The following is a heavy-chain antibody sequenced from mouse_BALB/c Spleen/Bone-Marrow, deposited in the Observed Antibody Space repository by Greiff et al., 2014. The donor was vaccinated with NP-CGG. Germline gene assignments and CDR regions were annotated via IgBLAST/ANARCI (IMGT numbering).Heavy chain of an antibody. V-gene: IGHV1-7*01. CDR1: GHTFTSYW. CDR2: INPSTGYT. J-gene: IGHJ1*01. Sequence: SGAELAKPGASVKMSCKASGHTFTSYWMHWVKQRPGQGLEWIGYINPSTGYTEYNQKFKDKATLTADKSSSTAYMQLSSLTSEDSAVYYCVRDWYFDVWGAGTTVTVSS. CDR3: VRDWYFDV.